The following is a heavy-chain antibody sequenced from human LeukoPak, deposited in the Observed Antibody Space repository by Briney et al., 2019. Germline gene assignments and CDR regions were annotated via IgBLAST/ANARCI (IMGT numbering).Heavy chain of an antibody. CDR2: ISAYNGNT. CDR3: ARDSGYSSSWYPRYYYYGMDV. D-gene: IGHD6-13*01. CDR1: GYTFTSYG. V-gene: IGHV1-18*01. Sequence: ASVKVSCKASGYTFTSYGISWVRQAPGQGLEWMGWISAYNGNTNYAQKLQGRVTMTTDTSTSTAYMELRSLRSDDTAVYYCARDSGYSSSWYPRYYYYGMDVWGQGTTVTVSS. J-gene: IGHJ6*02.